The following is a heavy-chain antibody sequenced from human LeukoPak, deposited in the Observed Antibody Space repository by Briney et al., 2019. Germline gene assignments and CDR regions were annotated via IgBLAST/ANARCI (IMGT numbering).Heavy chain of an antibody. CDR1: GFTFSSYA. Sequence: PGRSLRLSCAASGFTFSSYAMHWVRQAPGKGLEWVAVISYDGSNKYYADSVKGRFTISRDNSKNTLYLQMNSLRAEDTAVYYCARDFRDDSSGNYFIVPGHGVDVWGKGTTVTVSS. CDR3: ARDFRDDSSGNYFIVPGHGVDV. D-gene: IGHD3-22*01. J-gene: IGHJ6*04. CDR2: ISYDGSNK. V-gene: IGHV3-30*01.